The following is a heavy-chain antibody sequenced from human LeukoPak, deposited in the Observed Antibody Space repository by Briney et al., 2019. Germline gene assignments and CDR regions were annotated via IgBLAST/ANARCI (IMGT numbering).Heavy chain of an antibody. CDR3: AKARRSGGITMVRGVKDRGWFDP. Sequence: GGSLRLSCAASGFTFSSYAMNWVRQAPGKGLEWVSDIRGSGGSTDYADSVKGRFTISRDNSKNTLYLQMSSLRAEDTAVYYCAKARRSGGITMVRGVKDRGWFDPWGQGTLVTVSS. J-gene: IGHJ5*02. CDR2: IRGSGGST. CDR1: GFTFSSYA. D-gene: IGHD3-10*01. V-gene: IGHV3-23*01.